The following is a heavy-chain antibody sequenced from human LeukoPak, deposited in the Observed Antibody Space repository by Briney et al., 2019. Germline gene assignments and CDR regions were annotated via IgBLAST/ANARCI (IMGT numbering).Heavy chain of an antibody. CDR3: ARDPDDYGGPDWYFDL. CDR1: GFTFSSYS. Sequence: PGGSLRLSCAASGFTFSSYSMNWVRQAPGKGLEWVSYISSSSSTIYYADSVKGRFTIPRDNAKNSLYLQMNSLRAEDTAVYYCARDPDDYGGPDWYFDLWGRGTLVTVSS. D-gene: IGHD4-23*01. J-gene: IGHJ2*01. V-gene: IGHV3-48*01. CDR2: ISSSSSTI.